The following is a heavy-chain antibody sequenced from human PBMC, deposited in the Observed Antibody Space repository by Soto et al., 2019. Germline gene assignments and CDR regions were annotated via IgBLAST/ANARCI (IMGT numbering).Heavy chain of an antibody. J-gene: IGHJ4*02. V-gene: IGHV1-2*04. D-gene: IGHD3-9*01. CDR1: GYTFTGYY. Sequence: QVQLVQSGAEVKKPGASVKVSCKASGYTFTGYYMHWVRQAPGQGLEWMGWINPNSGGTNYAQKFQGWVTMTRDTSISTAYMELSRLRSDDTAVYYCARVATYDILTGYSPYFDYWGQGTLVTVSS. CDR2: INPNSGGT. CDR3: ARVATYDILTGYSPYFDY.